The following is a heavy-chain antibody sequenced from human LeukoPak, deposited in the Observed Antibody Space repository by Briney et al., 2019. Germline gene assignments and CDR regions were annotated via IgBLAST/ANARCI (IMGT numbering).Heavy chain of an antibody. CDR2: IYSDVIT. Sequence: PGGSLRLSCAASGFTVSTNYISWVRQAPGKGLEWVSIIYSDVITDYADSVKGRFTNSRDNSKNTVYLEMNSLRAEDTAVYYCASRIYGSGAFDIWGPGTMVTVSS. CDR1: GFTVSTNY. V-gene: IGHV3-66*01. D-gene: IGHD3-10*01. J-gene: IGHJ3*02. CDR3: ASRIYGSGAFDI.